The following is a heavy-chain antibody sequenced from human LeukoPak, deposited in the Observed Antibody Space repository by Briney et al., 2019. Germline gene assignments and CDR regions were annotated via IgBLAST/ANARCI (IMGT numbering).Heavy chain of an antibody. CDR2: ISWNSGSI. CDR3: AKGYGDYLGNYYGMDV. Sequence: GRSLRLSCAASGFAFDDYAMHWVRQAPGKGLEWVSGISWNSGSIGYADSVKGRFTISRDNAKNSLYLQMNSLRAEDTALYYCAKGYGDYLGNYYGMDVWGQGTTVTVSS. V-gene: IGHV3-9*01. D-gene: IGHD4-17*01. J-gene: IGHJ6*02. CDR1: GFAFDDYA.